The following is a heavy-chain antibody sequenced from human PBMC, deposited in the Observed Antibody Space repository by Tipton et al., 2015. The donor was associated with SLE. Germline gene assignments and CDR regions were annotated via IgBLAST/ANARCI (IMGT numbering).Heavy chain of an antibody. V-gene: IGHV4-59*02. CDR1: GGSVSSYY. CDR3: ARNSGGFDY. Sequence: TLSLTCTVSGGSVSSYYWSWIRQSPEKGLEWIGYIYGTETTKYHPSLESRVTISVDTSKNQFFLRLRSVTAADTAVYYCARNSGGFDYWGQGTLVTVSS. CDR2: IYGTETT. J-gene: IGHJ4*02. D-gene: IGHD3-10*01.